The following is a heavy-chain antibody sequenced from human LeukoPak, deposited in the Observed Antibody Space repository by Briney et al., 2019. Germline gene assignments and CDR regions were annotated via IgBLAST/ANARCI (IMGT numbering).Heavy chain of an antibody. CDR2: IYYSGST. CDR3: ASQGGYSYGSFVDY. Sequence: PSETLSLTCTVSGGSISSYYWSWIRQPPGKGLEWIGYIYYSGSTNYNPSLKSRVTISVDTSKNQFSLKLSSVTAADTAVYYCASQGGYSYGSFVDYWGQGTLVTVSS. V-gene: IGHV4-59*12. CDR1: GGSISSYY. D-gene: IGHD5-18*01. J-gene: IGHJ4*02.